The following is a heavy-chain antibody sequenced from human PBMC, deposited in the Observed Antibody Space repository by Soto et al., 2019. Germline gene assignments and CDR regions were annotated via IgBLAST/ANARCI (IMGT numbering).Heavy chain of an antibody. J-gene: IGHJ4*02. CDR1: DGSLSTYY. V-gene: IGHV4-59*01. Sequence: QVQLQESGPGLVKPSETLSLTCSVSDGSLSTYYGTWIRQPPGKGLEWIAYIHHSGNTKTNPSLKGRVTLSIDTSRNQFSLKLTSVTAADTAVYSCVRGRPVTGSFYFDYWGQGTLVTVSS. CDR3: VRGRPVTGSFYFDY. D-gene: IGHD6-19*01. CDR2: IHHSGNT.